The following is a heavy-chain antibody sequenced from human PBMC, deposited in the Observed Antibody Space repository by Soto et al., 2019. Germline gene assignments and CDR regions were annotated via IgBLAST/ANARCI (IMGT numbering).Heavy chain of an antibody. Sequence: QVHLVQSAAEVKKPGSSVRVSCTVSGGTFGRNTIVWVRQAPEQGLECMGHIVPIFGTFKYAQKFQGRVTFTADKSTTTAYMDLSSLTSEDTAVYFCARDLNWALDYWGQGTLVTVSS. D-gene: IGHD7-27*01. J-gene: IGHJ4*02. V-gene: IGHV1-69*06. CDR1: GGTFGRNT. CDR3: ARDLNWALDY. CDR2: IVPIFGTF.